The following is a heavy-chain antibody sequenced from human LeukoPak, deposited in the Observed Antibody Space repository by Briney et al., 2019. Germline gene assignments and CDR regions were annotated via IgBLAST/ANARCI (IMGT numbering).Heavy chain of an antibody. Sequence: GGSLRLSCAASGFTFSRYGMHWVRQAPGKGLEWVAFIRYDGSNEYYADSVKGRFTISRDNSKNTLYLQMNSLRAEDTAVYYCAKDDYVSGDYYYMDVWGKGTTVTVSS. CDR2: IRYDGSNE. D-gene: IGHD4-17*01. J-gene: IGHJ6*03. CDR1: GFTFSRYG. CDR3: AKDDYVSGDYYYMDV. V-gene: IGHV3-30*02.